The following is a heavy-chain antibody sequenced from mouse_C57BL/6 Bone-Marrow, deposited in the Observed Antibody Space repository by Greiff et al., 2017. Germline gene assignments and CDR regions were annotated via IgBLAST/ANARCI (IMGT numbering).Heavy chain of an antibody. V-gene: IGHV1-36*01. Sequence: VQLKESGPVLVKPGPSVKISCKASGFTFTDYYMHWVKQSHGKSLEWIGLVYPYNGGTSYNQKFKGKATLTVDTSSSTAYMELNSLTSEDSAVYYCAKQLRLPDYYAMDYWGQGTSGTVSS. CDR2: VYPYNGGT. CDR3: AKQLRLPDYYAMDY. CDR1: GFTFTDYY. J-gene: IGHJ4*01. D-gene: IGHD3-2*02.